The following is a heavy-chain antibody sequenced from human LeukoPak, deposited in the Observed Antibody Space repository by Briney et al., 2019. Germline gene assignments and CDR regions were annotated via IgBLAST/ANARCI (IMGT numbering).Heavy chain of an antibody. CDR2: IYWDDDK. Sequence: SWIRQAPGKGLEWLALIYWDDDKRYSPSLKTRLTISKDTSKNQVVLTMTNMDPVDTATYYCARIGDYYGSGSYYVGGFDYWGQGTLVTVSS. J-gene: IGHJ4*02. CDR3: ARIGDYYGSGSYYVGGFDY. D-gene: IGHD3-10*01. V-gene: IGHV2-70*01.